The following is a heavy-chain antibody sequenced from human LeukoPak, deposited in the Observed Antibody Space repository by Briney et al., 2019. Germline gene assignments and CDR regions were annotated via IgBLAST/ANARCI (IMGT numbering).Heavy chain of an antibody. CDR2: INEDGSEK. J-gene: IGHJ4*02. Sequence: GGSLRLSCAASGFTFSTHWMSWVRQAPGKGLEWVANINEDGSEKYYVDSVKGRFTISRGNAKNSLYLQMNSLRAEGTALYYCARIYYDSSGYRLFDYWGQGTLVTVSS. V-gene: IGHV3-7*02. CDR3: ARIYYDSSGYRLFDY. D-gene: IGHD3-22*01. CDR1: GFTFSTHW.